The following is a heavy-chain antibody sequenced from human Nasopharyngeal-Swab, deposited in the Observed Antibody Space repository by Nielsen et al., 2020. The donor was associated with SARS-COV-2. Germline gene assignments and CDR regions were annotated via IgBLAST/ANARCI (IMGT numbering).Heavy chain of an antibody. D-gene: IGHD6-6*01. CDR1: GYSFTSYW. CDR2: IYPGDSDT. J-gene: IGHJ6*02. V-gene: IGHV5-51*01. CDR3: ASHKSSSANYYYYGMDV. Sequence: GESLKISCKGSGYSFTSYWIGWVRQMPGKGLEWMGIIYPGDSDTRYSPSFQGQVTISADKSISTAYLQWSSLKASDTAMYYCASHKSSSANYYYYGMDVWGQGTTVTVSS.